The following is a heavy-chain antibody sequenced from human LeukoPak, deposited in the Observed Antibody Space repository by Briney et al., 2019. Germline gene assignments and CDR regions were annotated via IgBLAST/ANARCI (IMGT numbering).Heavy chain of an antibody. V-gene: IGHV3-9*03. J-gene: IGHJ6*03. CDR3: ARARVAAKSGYMDV. CDR2: ISWNSGSI. Sequence: GGSLRLSCAASGFTFDDYAMHWVRHAPGKGLEWVSGISWNSGSIGYADSVKGRFTISRDTPKNTLYLQMGSLRDEDLAVYYCARARVAAKSGYMDVWGTGTTVTISS. D-gene: IGHD2-15*01. CDR1: GFTFDDYA.